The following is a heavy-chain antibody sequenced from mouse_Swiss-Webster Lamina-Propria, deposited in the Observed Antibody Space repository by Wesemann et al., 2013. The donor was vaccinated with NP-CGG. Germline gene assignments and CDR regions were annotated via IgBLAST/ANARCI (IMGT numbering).Heavy chain of an antibody. D-gene: IGHD2-1*01. J-gene: IGHJ3*01. CDR3: TRAYGNSIAWFAY. Sequence: LEWVATISSGGSYTYYPDSVKGRFTISRDNAKNTLYLQMSSLKSEDTAMYYCTRAYGNSIAWFAYWGQGTLVTVSA. V-gene: IGHV5-6-4*01. CDR2: ISSGGSYT.